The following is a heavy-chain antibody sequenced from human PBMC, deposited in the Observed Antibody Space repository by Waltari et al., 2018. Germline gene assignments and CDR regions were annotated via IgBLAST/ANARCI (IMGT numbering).Heavy chain of an antibody. J-gene: IGHJ1*01. V-gene: IGHV1-69-2*01. Sequence: DVQLVQSGAEVKKPGATVKISCKASGYTFTDYYMHWVQQAPGKGLEWMGRVDPEDGETIYAEKFQGRVTITADTSTDTAYMELSSLRSEDTAVYYCATHLYGSGSYWPEYFQHWGQGTLVTVSS. CDR1: GYTFTDYY. CDR2: VDPEDGET. D-gene: IGHD3-10*01. CDR3: ATHLYGSGSYWPEYFQH.